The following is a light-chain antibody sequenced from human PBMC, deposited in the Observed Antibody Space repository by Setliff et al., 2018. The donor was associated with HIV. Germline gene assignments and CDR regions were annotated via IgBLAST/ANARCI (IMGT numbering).Light chain of an antibody. V-gene: IGLV2-14*02. Sequence: QSALTQPASVSGSPGQSITISCTGTSSDVGSYNLVSWYQQRPGKAPKLMISEVNKRPSGVSNRFSGSKSGNTASLTISGLQAEDEADYYCSPYTSISTLDVVFGGGTK. CDR1: SSDVGSYNL. CDR3: SPYTSISTLDVV. CDR2: EVN. J-gene: IGLJ2*01.